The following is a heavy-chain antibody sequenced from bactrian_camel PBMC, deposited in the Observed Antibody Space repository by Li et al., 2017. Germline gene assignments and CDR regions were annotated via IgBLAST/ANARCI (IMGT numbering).Heavy chain of an antibody. V-gene: IGHV3S54*01. CDR3: AADLDGRIYFGAVRRELESREYNV. D-gene: IGHD6*01. J-gene: IGHJ4*01. Sequence: VQLVESGGGSVQAGGSLNLSCEASGYNYDRNCLGWFRQAPGKEREVVAHLYVRGDETFYAVAVKGRFIISQDNAKNMVYLQMNSLKSEDTAKYYCAADLDGRIYFGAVRRELESREYNVWGQGTQVTVS. CDR2: LYVRGDET. CDR1: GYNYDRNC.